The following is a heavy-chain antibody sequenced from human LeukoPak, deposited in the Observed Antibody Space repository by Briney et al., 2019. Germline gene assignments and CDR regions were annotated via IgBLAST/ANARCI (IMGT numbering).Heavy chain of an antibody. CDR2: IKNDGSEK. CDR1: GFTFSNHW. D-gene: IGHD3-10*01. CDR3: VRDRGSAWYGEVDLDY. V-gene: IGHV3-7*01. J-gene: IGHJ4*02. Sequence: QSGGSLRLSCAASGFTFSNHWMSWVRQAPGKGLEWAANIKNDGSEKYYVDSVKGRFTISRDNAKNSVYLQMNGLRAGDTAVYYCVRDRGSAWYGEVDLDYWGQGTLVTVSS.